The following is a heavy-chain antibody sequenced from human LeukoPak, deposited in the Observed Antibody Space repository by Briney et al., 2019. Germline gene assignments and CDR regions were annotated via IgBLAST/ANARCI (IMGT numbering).Heavy chain of an antibody. CDR2: MNPNSGNT. CDR1: VYTFTSYD. D-gene: IGHD6-19*01. Sequence: ASVKVSCKASVYTFTSYDINWVRPATGQGLEWMGWMNPNSGNTGYAQKFQGRVTMTRNTSISTAYMELSSLRSEDTAVYYCATEQWLVSRNWFDPWGQGTLVTVSS. CDR3: ATEQWLVSRNWFDP. J-gene: IGHJ5*02. V-gene: IGHV1-8*01.